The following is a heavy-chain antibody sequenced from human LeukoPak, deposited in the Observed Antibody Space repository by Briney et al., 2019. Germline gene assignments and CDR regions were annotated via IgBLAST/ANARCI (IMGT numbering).Heavy chain of an antibody. CDR3: ARGAPGGNDYGDY. CDR1: GAXISSYY. J-gene: IGHJ4*02. Sequence: SETLSLTCTVSGAXISSYYWSRIRQPPGKGLEWIGYIFHSGSTNYNPSLKSRVTISVDTSKNQLSLKLSSVTAADTAVYYCARGAPGGNDYGDYWGQGTLVTVSS. V-gene: IGHV4-59*01. CDR2: IFHSGST.